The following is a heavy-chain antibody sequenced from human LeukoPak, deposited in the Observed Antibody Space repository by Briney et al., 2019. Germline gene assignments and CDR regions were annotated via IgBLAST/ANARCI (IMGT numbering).Heavy chain of an antibody. Sequence: SEALSLTCTVSGGSISSYYWSWIRQPPGTGLERPGYIYYSVSTNYNPSLKSRVTISVDTSKSQFSLKLSSVTAADTGVYYCARRTRGAFDIWGQGTMVTVS. V-gene: IGHV4-59*08. CDR3: ARRTRGAFDI. D-gene: IGHD2-2*01. CDR2: IYYSVST. CDR1: GGSISSYY. J-gene: IGHJ3*02.